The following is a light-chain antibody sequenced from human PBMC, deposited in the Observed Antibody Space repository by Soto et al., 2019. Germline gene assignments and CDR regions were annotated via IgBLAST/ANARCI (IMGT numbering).Light chain of an antibody. Sequence: QPVLTQPPSVSAGPGQRVTISCSGSSSNIGKNNVNWYQQLPGQAPKLVIYYDDLLASGVSDRISGSRSDTSASLAITGLQSEDEADYYCGAWDDSLNGWVFGGGTKLTVL. J-gene: IGLJ3*02. CDR3: GAWDDSLNGWV. CDR2: YDD. V-gene: IGLV1-36*01. CDR1: SSNIGKNN.